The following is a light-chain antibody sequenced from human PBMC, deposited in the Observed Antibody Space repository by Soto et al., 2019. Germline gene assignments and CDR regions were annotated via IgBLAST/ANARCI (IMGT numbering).Light chain of an antibody. Sequence: LSPGERATLSCRASQSVSSYLAWYQQKPGQAPRLLIYDASNRATGIPARFSGSGSGTDFTLTISSLEPEDFAVYYCQQRSNWPPSWTFGQVTKV. CDR2: DAS. CDR3: QQRSNWPPSWT. CDR1: QSVSSY. V-gene: IGKV3-11*01. J-gene: IGKJ1*01.